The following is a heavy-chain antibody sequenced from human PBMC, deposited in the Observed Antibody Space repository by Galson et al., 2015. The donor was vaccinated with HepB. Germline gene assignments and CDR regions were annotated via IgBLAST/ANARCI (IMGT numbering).Heavy chain of an antibody. CDR3: SAVVPDY. CDR1: GFTFSNYA. V-gene: IGHV3-23*01. Sequence: SLRLSCAASGFTFSNYAMNWVRQAPGKGLEWVSAISDSGKSTYYTDSVRGRFTISRDNSKNTLYLQMNSLRADDTAVYYCSAVVPDYCGQGTLVTVSS. D-gene: IGHD2-21*01. CDR2: ISDSGKST. J-gene: IGHJ4*02.